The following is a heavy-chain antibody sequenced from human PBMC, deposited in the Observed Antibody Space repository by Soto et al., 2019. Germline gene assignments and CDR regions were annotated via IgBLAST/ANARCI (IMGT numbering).Heavy chain of an antibody. CDR3: AKGRYSGYDWGIGY. Sequence: TSETLSLTCAVSGGSISSSNWWSWVRQPPGKGLEWIGEIHHSGSTNYNPSLKSRVTISVDKSKNQFSLKLSSVTAADTAVYYCAKGRYSGYDWGIGYWGQGTLVTVS. V-gene: IGHV4-4*02. D-gene: IGHD5-12*01. CDR2: IHHSGST. J-gene: IGHJ4*02. CDR1: GGSISSSNW.